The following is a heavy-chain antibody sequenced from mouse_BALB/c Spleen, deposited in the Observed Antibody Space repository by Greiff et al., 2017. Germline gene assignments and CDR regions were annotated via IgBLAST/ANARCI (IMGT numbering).Heavy chain of an antibody. CDR2: IYPYNGGT. CDR3: ARWRGYYFDY. Sequence: EVQLQQSGPELVKPGASVKISCKASGYTFTDYNMHWVKQSHGKSLEWIGYIYPYNGGTGYNQKFKSKATLTVDNSSSTAYMELRSLTSEDSAVYYCARWRGYYFDYWGQGTTLTVSS. V-gene: IGHV1S29*02. CDR1: GYTFTDYN. J-gene: IGHJ2*01.